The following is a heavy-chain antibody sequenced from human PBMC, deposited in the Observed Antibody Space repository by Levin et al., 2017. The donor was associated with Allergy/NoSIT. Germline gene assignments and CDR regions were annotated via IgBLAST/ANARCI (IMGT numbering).Heavy chain of an antibody. D-gene: IGHD1-26*01. V-gene: IGHV3-15*01. J-gene: IGHJ4*02. CDR1: GFTFRNAW. CDR2: IKSKTDGGTT. CDR3: ATEYYGSYNY. Sequence: GGSLRLSCAGSGFTFRNAWMSWVRQAPGKGLEWVGRIKSKTDGGTTDYAAPVTGRFTISRDDSKDTLNLQMNSLKTEDTAVYYCATEYYGSYNYWGQGNVVTVSS.